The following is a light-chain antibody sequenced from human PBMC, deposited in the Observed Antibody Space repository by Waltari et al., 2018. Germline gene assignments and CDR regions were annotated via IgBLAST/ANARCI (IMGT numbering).Light chain of an antibody. V-gene: IGLV3-1*01. CDR1: HLGENY. Sequence: SYELTQPPSVSVSPGQTASIPCSGDHLGENYVSWYQQRPGQSPVLVIYQDNKRPSGIPERFSGSNSGNTATLTIGGTQAMDEADYYCQAWDSSALYVFGTGTKVTVL. CDR3: QAWDSSALYV. CDR2: QDN. J-gene: IGLJ1*01.